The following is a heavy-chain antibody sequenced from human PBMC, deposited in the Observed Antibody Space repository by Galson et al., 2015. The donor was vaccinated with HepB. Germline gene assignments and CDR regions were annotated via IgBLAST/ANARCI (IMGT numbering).Heavy chain of an antibody. D-gene: IGHD3-22*01. V-gene: IGHV1-18*04. J-gene: IGHJ4*02. CDR2: ISAYNGNT. CDR1: GYTFTSYG. Sequence: SVKVSCKASGYTFTSYGISWVRQAPGQGLEWMGWISAYNGNTNYAQKLQGRVTMTTGTSTSTAYMELRSLRSDDTAVYYCARDHPYDSSDVSAMGFDYWGQGTLVTVSS. CDR3: ARDHPYDSSDVSAMGFDY.